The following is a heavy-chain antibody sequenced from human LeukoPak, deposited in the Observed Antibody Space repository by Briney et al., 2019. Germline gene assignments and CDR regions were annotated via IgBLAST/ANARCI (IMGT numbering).Heavy chain of an antibody. V-gene: IGHV3-49*04. D-gene: IGHD3-3*01. CDR2: IRSKAYGGTT. Sequence: GGSLRLSCTASGFTFGDCAMSWVRQAPGKGLEWVGFIRSKAYGGTTEYAASVKGRFTISRDDSKSIAYLQMNSLKTEDTAVYYCTRDFTDFWSGSFDYWGQGTLVTVSS. CDR1: GFTFGDCA. J-gene: IGHJ4*02. CDR3: TRDFTDFWSGSFDY.